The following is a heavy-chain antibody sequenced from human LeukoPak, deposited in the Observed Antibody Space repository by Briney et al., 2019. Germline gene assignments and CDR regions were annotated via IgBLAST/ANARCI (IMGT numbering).Heavy chain of an antibody. Sequence: TASETLSLTCTVSGGSISSNYWSWVRQPPGRGLEWIGYIYYSGSTNYNPSLKSRVAKSIDTSKKQFSLKLSSVTAADTAVYYCARDSYGDFDYLDVWGKGTTVTVSS. CDR1: GGSISSNY. CDR3: ARDSYGDFDYLDV. J-gene: IGHJ6*03. D-gene: IGHD4-17*01. CDR2: IYYSGST. V-gene: IGHV4-59*01.